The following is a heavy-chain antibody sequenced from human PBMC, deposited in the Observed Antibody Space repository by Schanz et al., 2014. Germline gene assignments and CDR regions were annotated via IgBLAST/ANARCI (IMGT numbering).Heavy chain of an antibody. J-gene: IGHJ6*02. Sequence: QVQVVESGGGVVQPGRSLRLSCGASGVTLSSYAMHWVRQAPGKGLEWLAVISYDGIDSYHADSVKGRFTISRDNSKNTLYLQMNRLRANDTAVYYCAAIDSYYNYGMDVWGQGTTVTVS. CDR2: ISYDGIDS. CDR3: AAIDSYYNYGMDV. D-gene: IGHD3-22*01. V-gene: IGHV3-30-3*01. CDR1: GVTLSSYA.